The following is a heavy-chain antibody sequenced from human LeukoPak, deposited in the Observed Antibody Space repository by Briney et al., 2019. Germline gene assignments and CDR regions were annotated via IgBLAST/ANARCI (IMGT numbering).Heavy chain of an antibody. V-gene: IGHV4-30-2*01. D-gene: IGHD1-26*01. CDR2: IYHSGST. Sequence: SEPLSLTCTVSGGSISSGGYYWSWIRQPPGKGLEWIGYIYHSGSTYYNPSLKSRVTISVDRSKNQFSLKLSSVTAADTAVYYCATSNSGSFQYGMDVWGQGTTVTVSS. CDR3: ATSNSGSFQYGMDV. CDR1: GGSISSGGYY. J-gene: IGHJ6*02.